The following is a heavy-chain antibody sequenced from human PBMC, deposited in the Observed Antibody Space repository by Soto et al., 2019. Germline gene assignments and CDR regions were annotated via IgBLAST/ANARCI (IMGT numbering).Heavy chain of an antibody. Sequence: SETLSLSCTVSGGSISSSSYYWGWIRQPPGKGLEWIGSIFYSGSTYYNPSLKSRVTISVDTSKNQFSLKLSSVTAADTAVYYCACIFSLGYSYGFYYYGMDVRAQRTTDTGSS. CDR3: ACIFSLGYSYGFYYYGMDV. CDR1: GGSISSSSYY. J-gene: IGHJ6*02. D-gene: IGHD5-18*01. CDR2: IFYSGST. V-gene: IGHV4-39*01.